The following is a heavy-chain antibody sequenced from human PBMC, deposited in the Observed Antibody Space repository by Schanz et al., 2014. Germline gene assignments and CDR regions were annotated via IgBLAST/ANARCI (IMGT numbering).Heavy chain of an antibody. Sequence: EVQLLDSGGGLVQPGGSLRLSCAASGFTFSSYAMSWVRQAPGKGLEWVSVIYSGIGAYYADSVKDRFTVSRDNSKNTVYLQMNRLRAEDTAVYYCAKGMGYCSGGTCYDYYYYGLDVWGQGTTVTVSS. CDR1: GFTFSSYA. CDR3: AKGMGYCSGGTCYDYYYYGLDV. J-gene: IGHJ6*02. V-gene: IGHV3-23*03. CDR2: IYSGIGA. D-gene: IGHD2-15*01.